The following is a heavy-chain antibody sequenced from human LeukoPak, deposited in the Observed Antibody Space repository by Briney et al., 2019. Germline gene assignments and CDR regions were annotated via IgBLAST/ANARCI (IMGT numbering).Heavy chain of an antibody. J-gene: IGHJ4*02. CDR1: GGTFSSYA. V-gene: IGHV1-69*01. D-gene: IGHD5-18*01. Sequence: SVKVSCKASGGTFSSYAISWVRQAPGQGLEWMGGSIPISGTANYAQKFQGRVTITADESTSTAYMELSSLRSEDTAVYYCARDRGYSYVFDYWGQGTLVTVSS. CDR2: SIPISGTA. CDR3: ARDRGYSYVFDY.